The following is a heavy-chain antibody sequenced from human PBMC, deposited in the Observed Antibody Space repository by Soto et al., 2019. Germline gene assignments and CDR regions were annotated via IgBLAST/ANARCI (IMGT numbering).Heavy chain of an antibody. Sequence: QLQLQESGPGLVKPSETLSLTCTVSGGSISSSSYYWGWIRQPPGKGLEWIGTLYYSGSTYYNPSLKSRVTISVDTSKNQFSLKLSSVTAADTAVYYCARHVDYGDYRYYGMDVWGQGTTVTVSS. J-gene: IGHJ6*02. CDR3: ARHVDYGDYRYYGMDV. V-gene: IGHV4-39*01. CDR2: LYYSGST. D-gene: IGHD4-17*01. CDR1: GGSISSSSYY.